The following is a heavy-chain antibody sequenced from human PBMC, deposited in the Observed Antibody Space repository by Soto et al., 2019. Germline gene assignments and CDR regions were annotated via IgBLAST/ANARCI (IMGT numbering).Heavy chain of an antibody. Sequence: GGSLRLSCAASGFTFSSYGMHWVRQAPGKGLEWVAIISYDGSNTYYADSVKGRFTISRDNSKNTLYLQMNSLRAEDTSVYYCARDIFLYSGSYYGSLGYWGQGTLVTVSS. CDR2: ISYDGSNT. CDR1: GFTFSSYG. V-gene: IGHV3-30*03. D-gene: IGHD1-26*01. CDR3: ARDIFLYSGSYYGSLGY. J-gene: IGHJ4*02.